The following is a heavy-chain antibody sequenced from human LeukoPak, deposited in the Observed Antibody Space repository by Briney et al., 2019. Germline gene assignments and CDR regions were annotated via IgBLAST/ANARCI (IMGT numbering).Heavy chain of an antibody. CDR2: INPNSGGT. Sequence: GASVKVSCKAFGYTFSDYYIHWVRQAPGQGLEWMGWINPNSGGTNFAQRFRGRVTMTRDTSISTAYLDLRGLTFDDTAVYFCARAKICTSCRGGVNWFDPWGQGTLVTVSS. V-gene: IGHV1-2*02. CDR3: ARAKICTSCRGGVNWFDP. D-gene: IGHD2-2*01. CDR1: GYTFSDYY. J-gene: IGHJ5*02.